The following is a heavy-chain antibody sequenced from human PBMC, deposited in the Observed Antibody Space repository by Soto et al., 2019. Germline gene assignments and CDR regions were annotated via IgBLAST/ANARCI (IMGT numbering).Heavy chain of an antibody. CDR1: GGSIRESGLY. CDR3: ARSLMDV. J-gene: IGHJ6*03. V-gene: IGHV4-39*01. CDR2: IFFSGRT. Sequence: QMQLQESGPGLVKPSETLSLTCTVSGGSIRESGLYWGWIRQSPGKGLAWIGSIFFSGRTHYNPSLKSRVTISIDASKNQFSLNLISVTAADTGVYYCARSLMDVWGKGTTVTVSS.